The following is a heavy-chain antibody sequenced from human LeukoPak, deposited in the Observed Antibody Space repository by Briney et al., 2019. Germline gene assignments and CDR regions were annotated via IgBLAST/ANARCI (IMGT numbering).Heavy chain of an antibody. CDR1: GYTFTSYA. D-gene: IGHD3-10*01. J-gene: IGHJ6*03. Sequence: ASVKVSCKASGYTFTSYAMNWVRQAPGQGLEWMGWISAYNGNTNYAQKLQGRVTMTTDTSTSTAYMELRSLRSDDTAVYYCARDIPGYMDVWGKGTTVTVSS. V-gene: IGHV1-18*01. CDR2: ISAYNGNT. CDR3: ARDIPGYMDV.